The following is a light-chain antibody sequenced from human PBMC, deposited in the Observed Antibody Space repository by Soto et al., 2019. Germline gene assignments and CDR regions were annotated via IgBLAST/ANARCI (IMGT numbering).Light chain of an antibody. CDR2: DVS. J-gene: IGLJ2*01. V-gene: IGLV2-14*01. CDR1: SSDVGGYNY. CDR3: SSYTRSSTLV. Sequence: QAVVTQPASVSGSPGQSITISCTGTSSDVGGYNYVSWYQQHPGKAPKLMIYDVSNRPSGVSNRFSGSKSGNTASLTISGLQAEDEADYYCSSYTRSSTLVFVGGTKLTVL.